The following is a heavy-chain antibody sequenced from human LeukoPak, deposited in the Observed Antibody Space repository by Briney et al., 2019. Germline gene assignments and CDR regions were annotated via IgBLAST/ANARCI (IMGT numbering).Heavy chain of an antibody. CDR1: GGSFSGYY. CDR2: INHSGST. D-gene: IGHD6-19*01. CDR3: ARAVADIPGYYGMDV. Sequence: SETLSLTCAVYGGSFSGYYWSWIRQPPGKELEWIGEINHSGSTNYNPSLKSRVTISVDTSKNQFSLKLSSVTAADTAVYYCARAVADIPGYYGMDVWGQGTTVTVSS. V-gene: IGHV4-34*01. J-gene: IGHJ6*02.